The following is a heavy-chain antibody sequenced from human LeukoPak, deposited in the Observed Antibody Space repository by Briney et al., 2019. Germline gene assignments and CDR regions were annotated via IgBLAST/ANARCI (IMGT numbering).Heavy chain of an antibody. CDR2: ISSGSSSI. CDR1: GFTFSSYS. D-gene: IGHD3-10*01. J-gene: IGHJ4*02. CDR3: AREYYGSGSRSFDY. V-gene: IGHV3-48*01. Sequence: GGSLRLSCAASGFTFSSYSMNWVRQAPGKGLEWVSFISSGSSSIYYADSVKGRFTISRDNAKNSLYLQMNSLRAEDTAVYYCAREYYGSGSRSFDYWGQGTLVTVSS.